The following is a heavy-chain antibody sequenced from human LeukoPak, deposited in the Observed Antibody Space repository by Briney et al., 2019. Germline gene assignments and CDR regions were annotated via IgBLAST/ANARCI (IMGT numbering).Heavy chain of an antibody. Sequence: ASVKVSCKASGGTFSSYAISWVRQAPGQGLEWMGIINPSGGSTSYAQKFQGRVTMTRDTSTSTVYMELSSLRSEDTAVYYCARGKKTIWFGELSFDYWGQGTLVTVSS. CDR3: ARGKKTIWFGELSFDY. CDR1: GGTFSSYA. CDR2: INPSGGST. V-gene: IGHV1-46*01. J-gene: IGHJ4*02. D-gene: IGHD3-10*01.